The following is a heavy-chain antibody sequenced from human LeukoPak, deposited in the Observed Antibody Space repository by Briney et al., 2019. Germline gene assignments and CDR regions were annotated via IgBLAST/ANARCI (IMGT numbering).Heavy chain of an antibody. V-gene: IGHV4-34*01. CDR1: GGSFSGYY. CDR2: INHSGST. J-gene: IGHJ6*03. Sequence: SETLSLTCAVYGGSFSGYYWSWIRQSPGKGLEWIGEINHSGSTNYNPSLKSRVTISVDTSKNQFSLKLSSVTAADTAVYYCARGLYGDYVRAYYYYMDVWGKGTTVTVSS. D-gene: IGHD4-17*01. CDR3: ARGLYGDYVRAYYYYMDV.